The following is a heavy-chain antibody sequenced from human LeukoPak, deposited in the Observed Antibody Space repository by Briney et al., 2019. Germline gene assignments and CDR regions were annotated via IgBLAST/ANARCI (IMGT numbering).Heavy chain of an antibody. V-gene: IGHV4-34*01. D-gene: IGHD5-24*01. J-gene: IGHJ6*04. Sequence: SETLSLTCAVYGGSFSGYYWSWIRQPPGKGLGWIGEINHSGSTNYNPSLKSRVTISVDTSKNQFSLKLSSVTAADTAVYYCARNQLRRRYYYYGMDVWGKGTTVTVSS. CDR2: INHSGST. CDR3: ARNQLRRRYYYYGMDV. CDR1: GGSFSGYY.